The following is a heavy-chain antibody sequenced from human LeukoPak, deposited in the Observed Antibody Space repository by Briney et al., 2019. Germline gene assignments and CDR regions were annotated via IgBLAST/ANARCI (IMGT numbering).Heavy chain of an antibody. CDR3: ATDFRTGRRCCLFDY. Sequence: GASVKVSCKASGGTFSIYAISWVRQAPGQGLEWMGGIITMFGTANYAQKFQGRVTITADESTSTAYMELSSLRSEDTAVYYCATDFRTGRRCCLFDYWGQGTLVTVSS. CDR2: IITMFGTA. D-gene: IGHD6-6*01. CDR1: GGTFSIYA. V-gene: IGHV1-69*13. J-gene: IGHJ4*02.